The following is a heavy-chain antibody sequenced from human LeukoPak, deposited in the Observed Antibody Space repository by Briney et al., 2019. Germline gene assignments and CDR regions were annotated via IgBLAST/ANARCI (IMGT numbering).Heavy chain of an antibody. CDR1: GFTFSSYG. J-gene: IGHJ4*02. V-gene: IGHV3-30*02. CDR3: ARDAVGATGRGYFDY. D-gene: IGHD1-26*01. CDR2: IRYDGSNK. Sequence: GGSLRLSCAASGFTFSSYGMHWVRQAPGKGLEWVAFIRYDGSNKYYADSVKGRFTISRDNSKNTLYLQMNSLRAEDTAVYYCARDAVGATGRGYFDYWGQGTLVTVSS.